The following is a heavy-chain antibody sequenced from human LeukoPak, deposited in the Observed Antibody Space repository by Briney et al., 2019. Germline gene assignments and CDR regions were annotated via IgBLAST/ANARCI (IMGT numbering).Heavy chain of an antibody. CDR2: ISSSSSYI. D-gene: IGHD1-26*01. J-gene: IGHJ4*02. CDR1: GFTFSSYS. Sequence: PGGSLRLSCAASGFTFSSYSMNWVRQAPGKGLEWVSSISSSSSYIYYADSVKGRFTISRDNAKNSLYLQMNSLRAEDTAVYYCARDHGSGSYWVFDYWGQGTLVTVSS. CDR3: ARDHGSGSYWVFDY. V-gene: IGHV3-21*01.